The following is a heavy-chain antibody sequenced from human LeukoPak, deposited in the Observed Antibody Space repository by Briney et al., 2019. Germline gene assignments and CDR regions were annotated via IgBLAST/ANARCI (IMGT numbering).Heavy chain of an antibody. CDR3: AREGNCSGGSCYFDY. CDR2: IHYSGST. Sequence: SQTLSLTCTVSGRFISSYYWSWIRQPPGKGLEWIVDIHYSGSTNYNPSRKGRVAISVDTSKNQFSLKLSSVTAADTAVYYCAREGNCSGGSCYFDYWGQGTLVTVSS. V-gene: IGHV4-59*01. D-gene: IGHD2-15*01. CDR1: GRFISSYY. J-gene: IGHJ4*02.